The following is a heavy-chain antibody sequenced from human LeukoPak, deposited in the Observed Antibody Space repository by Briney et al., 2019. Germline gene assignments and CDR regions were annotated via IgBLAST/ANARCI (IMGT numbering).Heavy chain of an antibody. CDR2: IYYSGST. Sequence: SETLSLTCTVSGGSISSYYWIWIRQPPGKGLEWIGYIYYSGSTNYNPSLKSRVTISVDTSKNQFSLKLSSVTAADTAVYYCASGRAGYSSGWDNFDYWGQGTLVTVSS. V-gene: IGHV4-59*08. CDR3: ASGRAGYSSGWDNFDY. CDR1: GGSISSYY. D-gene: IGHD6-19*01. J-gene: IGHJ4*02.